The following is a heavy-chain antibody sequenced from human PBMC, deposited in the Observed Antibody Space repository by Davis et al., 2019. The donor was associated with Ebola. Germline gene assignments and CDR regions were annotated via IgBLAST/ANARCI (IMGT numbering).Heavy chain of an antibody. CDR2: IKQDGSEK. CDR3: ARDRYYYDSSGYYPPPYGMDV. D-gene: IGHD3-22*01. CDR1: GFTFSSYW. V-gene: IGHV3-7*01. J-gene: IGHJ6*04. Sequence: GESLKISCAASGFTFSSYWMSCVRQAPGKGLEWVANIKQDGSEKYYVDSVKGRFTISRDNAKNSLYLQMNSLRAEDTAVYYCARDRYYYDSSGYYPPPYGMDVWGKGTTVTVSS.